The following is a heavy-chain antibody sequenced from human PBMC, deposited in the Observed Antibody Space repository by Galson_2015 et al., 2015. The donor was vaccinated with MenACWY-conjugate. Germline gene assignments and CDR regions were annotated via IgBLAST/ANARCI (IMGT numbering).Heavy chain of an antibody. Sequence: SLRLSCAASGFTLSSYAMSWVRQAPGKGLEWVGFIRSKAYGETTQYAASVRGRFTISRDDSKTIAYLQMNSLKTEDTAVYYCIRGRQNLDHWGQGTLVTVSS. D-gene: IGHD2/OR15-2a*01. V-gene: IGHV3-49*04. J-gene: IGHJ4*02. CDR3: IRGRQNLDH. CDR1: GFTLSSYA. CDR2: IRSKAYGETT.